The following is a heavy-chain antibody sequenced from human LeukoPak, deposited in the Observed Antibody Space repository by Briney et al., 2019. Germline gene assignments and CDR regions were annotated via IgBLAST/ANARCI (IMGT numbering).Heavy chain of an antibody. D-gene: IGHD1-26*01. Sequence: ASVKVSCKASGYTFTGYYMHWVRQAPGQGLEWMGIINPSGGSTSYAQKFQGRATMTRDMSTSTVYMELSSLRSEDTAVYYCAREWELGSFDYWGQGTLVTVSS. CDR1: GYTFTGYY. J-gene: IGHJ4*02. V-gene: IGHV1-46*01. CDR2: INPSGGST. CDR3: AREWELGSFDY.